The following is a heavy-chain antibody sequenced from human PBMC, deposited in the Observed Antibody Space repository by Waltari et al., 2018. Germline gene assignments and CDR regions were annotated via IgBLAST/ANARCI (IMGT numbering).Heavy chain of an antibody. CDR3: ARGGGALGWIGFDP. J-gene: IGHJ5*02. CDR1: GGSISRYF. Sequence: VQLQESGPGLVKPSETLSLTCTVSGGSISRYFWSWIRQPAGKGLEWIGRIYTNGNTRYNPSLNSRVTMSVDTSKNQFSLNLNSLTAADTAVYYCARGGGALGWIGFDPWGQGTLVTVSS. D-gene: IGHD1-26*01. V-gene: IGHV4-4*07. CDR2: IYTNGNT.